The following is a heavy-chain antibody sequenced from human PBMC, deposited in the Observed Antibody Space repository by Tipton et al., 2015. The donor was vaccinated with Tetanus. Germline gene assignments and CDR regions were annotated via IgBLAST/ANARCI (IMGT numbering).Heavy chain of an antibody. CDR1: GFTFSDYY. V-gene: IGHV3-11*01. Sequence: SLRLSCAASGFTFSDYYMSWIRQAPGKGLEWVSYISSSGSTIYYADSVKGRFTISRDNAKNSLYLQMNSLRAEDTAVYYCAKDISGGYCSGGSCYYYGMDVWGQGTTVTVSS. CDR2: ISSSGSTI. CDR3: AKDISGGYCSGGSCYYYGMDV. D-gene: IGHD2-15*01. J-gene: IGHJ6*02.